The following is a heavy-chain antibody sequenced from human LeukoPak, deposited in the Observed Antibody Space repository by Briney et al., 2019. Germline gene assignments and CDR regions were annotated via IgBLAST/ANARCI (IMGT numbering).Heavy chain of an antibody. V-gene: IGHV3-30-3*01. CDR2: ISYDGSNK. CDR1: GFSFSSYA. Sequence: PGRSLRLSCAASGFSFSSYAMHWVRQGPGKGLEWVAVISYDGSNKYYADSVKGRFTISRDNSKNTLYLQMNSLRAEDTAVYYCARGYQLPKLCYFDYWGQGTLVTVSS. CDR3: ARGYQLPKLCYFDY. J-gene: IGHJ4*02. D-gene: IGHD2-2*01.